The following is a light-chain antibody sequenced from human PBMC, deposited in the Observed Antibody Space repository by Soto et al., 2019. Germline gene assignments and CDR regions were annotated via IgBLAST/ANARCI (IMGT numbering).Light chain of an antibody. Sequence: QSVLTQPPSVSGAPGQRVTISCTGSSSNIGRGYDVHWYQQFPGSAPRLLLSGDSNRPSGVPDRFSGSRSGTSASLAITGLQPEDEADYYCQTFDSSLTISWVFGGGPKLTVL. J-gene: IGLJ3*02. CDR1: SSNIGRGYD. CDR3: QTFDSSLTISWV. V-gene: IGLV1-40*01. CDR2: GDS.